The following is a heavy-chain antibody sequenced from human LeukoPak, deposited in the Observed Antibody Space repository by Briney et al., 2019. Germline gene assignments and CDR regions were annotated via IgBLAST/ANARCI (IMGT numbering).Heavy chain of an antibody. Sequence: ASVKVSCKASGYTFTGYYMHWVRQAPGQGLEWLGWINPNRGGTNYAQKFQGRVTMTRDTSISTDYMELSSLRSDDTAVYFCATPRYCSGGTCARGEAFDIWGQGTMVTVSS. CDR2: INPNRGGT. J-gene: IGHJ3*02. V-gene: IGHV1-2*02. D-gene: IGHD2-15*01. CDR1: GYTFTGYY. CDR3: ATPRYCSGGTCARGEAFDI.